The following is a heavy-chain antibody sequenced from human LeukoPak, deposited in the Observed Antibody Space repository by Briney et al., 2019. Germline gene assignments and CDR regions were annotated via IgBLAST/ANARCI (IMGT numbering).Heavy chain of an antibody. CDR1: GFTFSSCW. Sequence: PGGSLRLSCAASGFTFSSCWMSWVRQAPGKGLEWVANIKQDGSEKYYVDSVKGRFTISRDNAKNSLYLQMNSLRAEDTAVYYCAREGEAAMVSFGLDYWGQGTLVTVSS. J-gene: IGHJ4*02. CDR2: IKQDGSEK. V-gene: IGHV3-7*01. CDR3: AREGEAAMVSFGLDY. D-gene: IGHD5-18*01.